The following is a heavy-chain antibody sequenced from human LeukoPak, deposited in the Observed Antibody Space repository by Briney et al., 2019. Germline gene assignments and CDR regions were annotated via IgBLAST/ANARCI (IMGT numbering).Heavy chain of an antibody. CDR3: ASAVEMATTADY. J-gene: IGHJ4*02. V-gene: IGHV1-69*13. CDR1: GGTFISYA. Sequence: SVNVSCKASGGTFISYAISWVRQAPGQGLEWMGGIIPIFGTANYAQKFQGRVTITADESTSTAYMELSSLRSEDMAVYYCASAVEMATTADYWGQGTLVTVSS. D-gene: IGHD5-24*01. CDR2: IIPIFGTA.